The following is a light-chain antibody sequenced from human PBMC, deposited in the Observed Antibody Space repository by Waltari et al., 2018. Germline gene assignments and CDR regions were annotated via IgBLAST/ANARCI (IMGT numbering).Light chain of an antibody. J-gene: IGKJ3*01. V-gene: IGKV3-11*01. CDR2: DAS. CDR3: QHRSGP. CDR1: QSVSDS. Sequence: EIVLTQSPATLSLSPGERATLSCRASQSVSDSLYWYQHKPGQAPRLLVYDASNRATGVPARFSGSGSGTHFTLTISSLEPADFAVYYCQHRSGPFGPGTKVDFK.